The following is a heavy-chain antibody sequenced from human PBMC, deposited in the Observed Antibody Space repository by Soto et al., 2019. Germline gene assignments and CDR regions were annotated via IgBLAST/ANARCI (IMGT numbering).Heavy chain of an antibody. CDR2: ITGSGDYT. V-gene: IGHV3-23*01. Sequence: PGGSLRLSCAASGFTFSSYAMSWVRQAPGKGLGWVSSITGSGDYTYYADSVKGRFTISRDNSKNTLYLQMNSLRAEDTAVYYCAKARYYDSTGYLYYFDYWGQGTLVTVSS. D-gene: IGHD3-22*01. CDR3: AKARYYDSTGYLYYFDY. CDR1: GFTFSSYA. J-gene: IGHJ4*02.